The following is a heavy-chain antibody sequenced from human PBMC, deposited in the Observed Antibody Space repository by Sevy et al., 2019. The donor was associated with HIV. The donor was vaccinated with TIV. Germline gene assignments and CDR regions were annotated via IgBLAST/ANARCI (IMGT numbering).Heavy chain of an antibody. Sequence: GGSLRLSCAASGFTFSSYWMHWVRQAPGKGLVWVSRINSDGSSTSYADSVKGRFTISRDNAKNTLYLQMNSLRAEDTAVYYCARADGDYEYYYYMDVWGKGTTVTVSS. CDR1: GFTFSSYW. CDR2: INSDGSST. J-gene: IGHJ6*03. CDR3: ARADGDYEYYYYMDV. D-gene: IGHD4-17*01. V-gene: IGHV3-74*01.